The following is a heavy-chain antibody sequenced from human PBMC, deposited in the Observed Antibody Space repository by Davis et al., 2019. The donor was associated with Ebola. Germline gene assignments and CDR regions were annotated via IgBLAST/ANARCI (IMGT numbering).Heavy chain of an antibody. V-gene: IGHV3-7*01. CDR1: GFTFSSYW. Sequence: GGSLRLSCAASGFTFSSYWMSWVRQAPGKGLEWVANIKQDGSEKYYVDSVKGRFTISRDNAKNSLYLQMNSLRAEDTAVYYCARGDKYYYYYYGMDVWGQGTTVTVSS. CDR2: IKQDGSEK. J-gene: IGHJ6*02. CDR3: ARGDKYYYYYYGMDV.